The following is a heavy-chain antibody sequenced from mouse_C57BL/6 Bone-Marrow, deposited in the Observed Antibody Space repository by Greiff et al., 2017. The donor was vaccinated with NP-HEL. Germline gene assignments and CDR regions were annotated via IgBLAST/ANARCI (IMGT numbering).Heavy chain of an antibody. D-gene: IGHD2-4*01. Sequence: EVKLVESGGGLVKPGGSLKLSCAASGFTFSSYATSWVRQTPEKRLEWVATISDGGSYTYYPDNVKGRFTISRDNAKNNLYLQMSHLKSEDTAMYYCARDGIYYDYDEGGFDYWGQGTTLTVSS. CDR2: ISDGGSYT. CDR3: ARDGIYYDYDEGGFDY. J-gene: IGHJ2*01. CDR1: GFTFSSYA. V-gene: IGHV5-4*01.